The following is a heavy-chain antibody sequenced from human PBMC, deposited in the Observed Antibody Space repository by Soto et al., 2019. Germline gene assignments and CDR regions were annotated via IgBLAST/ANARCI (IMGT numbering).Heavy chain of an antibody. CDR2: ISYDGSNK. D-gene: IGHD1-26*01. V-gene: IGHV3-30*18. CDR3: AEDLGAQYYFDY. CDR1: GFTFSSYG. Sequence: GGSLRLSCAASGFTFSSYGMHWVRQAPGKGLEWVAVISYDGSNKYYADSVKGRFTISRDNSKNTLYLQMNSLRAEDTAVYYCAEDLGAQYYFDYWGQGTLVTVSS. J-gene: IGHJ4*02.